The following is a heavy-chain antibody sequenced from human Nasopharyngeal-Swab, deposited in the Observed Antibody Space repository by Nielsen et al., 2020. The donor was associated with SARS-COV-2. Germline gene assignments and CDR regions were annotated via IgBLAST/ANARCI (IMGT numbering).Heavy chain of an antibody. CDR2: INPSGGST. J-gene: IGHJ4*02. Sequence: ASVKVSCKASGYTFTSYYMHWVRQAPGQGLELMGIINPSGGSTSYAQKFQGRVTMTRDTSTSTVYMELSSLRSEDTAVYYCARARGGYCSGGSCYFDYWGQGTLVTVSS. CDR3: ARARGGYCSGGSCYFDY. D-gene: IGHD2-15*01. V-gene: IGHV1-46*01. CDR1: GYTFTSYY.